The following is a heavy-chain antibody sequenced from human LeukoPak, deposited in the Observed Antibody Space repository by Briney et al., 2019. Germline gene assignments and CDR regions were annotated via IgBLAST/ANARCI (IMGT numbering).Heavy chain of an antibody. CDR3: AQRDY. CDR2: IYHSGST. CDR1: GGSISSGGYY. V-gene: IGHV4-30-2*01. Sequence: SETLSLTCTVSGGSISSGGYYWSWIRQPPGKGLEWIGYIYHSGSTYHNPSLKSRVTISVDRSKNQFSLKLSSVTAADTAVYYCAQRDYWGQGTLVTVSS. J-gene: IGHJ4*02.